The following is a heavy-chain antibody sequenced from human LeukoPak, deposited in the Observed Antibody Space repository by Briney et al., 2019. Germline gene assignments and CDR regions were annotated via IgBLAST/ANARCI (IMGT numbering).Heavy chain of an antibody. Sequence: GGSLRLSCAASGFTISGFWMHWVRQVPGEGLVWVARMNSAGTTISYADSVKGRFTISRDNVRNTLHLQMNNLSLEDTAVYFCIREVQVRASASLGLWGRGTLVTVS. CDR1: GFTISGFW. V-gene: IGHV3-74*01. J-gene: IGHJ4*01. CDR2: MNSAGTTI. D-gene: IGHD1-1*01. CDR3: IREVQVRASASLGL.